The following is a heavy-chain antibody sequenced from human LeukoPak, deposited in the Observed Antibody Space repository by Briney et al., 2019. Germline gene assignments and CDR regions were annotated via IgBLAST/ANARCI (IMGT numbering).Heavy chain of an antibody. D-gene: IGHD2-2*01. Sequence: ASVKVSCKASGYTFTSYYMHWVRQAPGQGLEWMGIINPSGGSTSYAQKFEGRVTMTRDTSTSTVYMELSSLRSEDTAVYYCARDWGHYCSSTSCSHEAFDIWGQGTMVTVSS. J-gene: IGHJ3*02. CDR1: GYTFTSYY. CDR2: INPSGGST. CDR3: ARDWGHYCSSTSCSHEAFDI. V-gene: IGHV1-46*01.